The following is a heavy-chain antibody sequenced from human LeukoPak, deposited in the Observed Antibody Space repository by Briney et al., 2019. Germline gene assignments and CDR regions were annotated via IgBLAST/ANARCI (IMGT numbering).Heavy chain of an antibody. Sequence: GGSLRLSCAASGFTFSSYAMHWVRQAPGKGLEWVAVISYDGSNKYYADSVKGRFTISRDSSKNTLYLQMNSLRAEDTAVYYCARDLSYCSGGSCYYFDYWGQGTLVTVSS. V-gene: IGHV3-30-3*01. CDR2: ISYDGSNK. D-gene: IGHD2-15*01. J-gene: IGHJ4*02. CDR3: ARDLSYCSGGSCYYFDY. CDR1: GFTFSSYA.